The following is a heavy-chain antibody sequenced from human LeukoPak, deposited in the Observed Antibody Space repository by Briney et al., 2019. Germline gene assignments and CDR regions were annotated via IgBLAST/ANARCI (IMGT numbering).Heavy chain of an antibody. Sequence: SETLSLTCADSGGSINSYYWSWIRQPPGKGLEWIGYIYYSGSTNYNPSLKSRVTISVDTSKNQFSLKLSSVTAADTAVYYCARELYTGSDDAFDIWGQGTMVTVSS. CDR2: IYYSGST. D-gene: IGHD1-26*01. CDR1: GGSINSYY. J-gene: IGHJ3*02. V-gene: IGHV4-59*01. CDR3: ARELYTGSDDAFDI.